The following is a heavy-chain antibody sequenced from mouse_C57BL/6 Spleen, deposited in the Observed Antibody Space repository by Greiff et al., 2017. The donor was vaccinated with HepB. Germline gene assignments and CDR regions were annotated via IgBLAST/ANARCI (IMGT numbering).Heavy chain of an antibody. Sequence: VMLVESGPGLVAPSQSLSITCTVSGFSLTSYGVDWVRQSPGKGLEWLGVIWGVGSTNYNSALKSRLSISKDNSKSQVFLKMNSLQTDDTAMYYCASAGSSSAWFAYWGQGTLVTVSA. CDR1: GFSLTSYG. CDR3: ASAGSSSAWFAY. V-gene: IGHV2-6*01. J-gene: IGHJ3*01. D-gene: IGHD1-1*01. CDR2: IWGVGST.